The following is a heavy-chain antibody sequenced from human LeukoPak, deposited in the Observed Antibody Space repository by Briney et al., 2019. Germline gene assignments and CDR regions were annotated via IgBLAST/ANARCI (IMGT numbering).Heavy chain of an antibody. J-gene: IGHJ6*02. Sequence: GGSLRLSCAASGFLVNKNYMSWVRQGPGRGLEWVAVLFSGGSIFYGESVKGRFTISRDDSKNTLFLEMNSLRDEDTAVYYCARGRRGQTPLGMDVWGQGTTVTVSS. D-gene: IGHD5-12*01. CDR1: GFLVNKNY. CDR2: LFSGGSI. V-gene: IGHV3-53*05. CDR3: ARGRRGQTPLGMDV.